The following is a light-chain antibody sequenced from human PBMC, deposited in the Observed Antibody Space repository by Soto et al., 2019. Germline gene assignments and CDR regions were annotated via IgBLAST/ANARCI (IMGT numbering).Light chain of an antibody. CDR2: STN. CDR3: VLYMGSGIRV. Sequence: QTVVTQEPSFSVSPGGTVTLTCGLSSGSVSTSYYPSWYQQTPGQAPRTLIYSTNTRSSGVPDRFSGSILGSKAALTITGAQADYESDYYCVLYMGSGIRVFGGGTQLTVL. CDR1: SGSVSTSYY. V-gene: IGLV8-61*01. J-gene: IGLJ2*01.